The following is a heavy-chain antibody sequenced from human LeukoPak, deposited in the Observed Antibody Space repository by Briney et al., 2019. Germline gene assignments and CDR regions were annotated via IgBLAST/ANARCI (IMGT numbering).Heavy chain of an antibody. CDR3: ARINTYRSGLIAVVGREFDY. CDR2: INEDGSGK. J-gene: IGHJ4*02. V-gene: IGHV3-7*01. D-gene: IGHD6-19*01. CDR1: GFTFSTYW. Sequence: PGGSLRLSCAASGFTFSTYWMSWVRQAPGKGLEWVASINEDGSGKNYVDSVKGRFTISRDNAKNSLYLQVNSLRDDDTAVYYCARINTYRSGLIAVVGREFDYWGQGTLVTVSS.